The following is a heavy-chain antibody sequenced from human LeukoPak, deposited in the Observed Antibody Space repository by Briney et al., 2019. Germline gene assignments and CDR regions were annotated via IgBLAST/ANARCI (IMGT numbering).Heavy chain of an antibody. CDR3: ARDKGSGSPSNWFDP. Sequence: GASVKLSCKASGYTFTSYCSSWVRQAPGQGLEWMGWISAYNGNTNYAQKHQRRATMTTDTSTSTAYMELRSLRSDDTAVYYCARDKGSGSPSNWFDPWGQGTLVTVSS. CDR2: ISAYNGNT. J-gene: IGHJ5*02. CDR1: GYTFTSYC. D-gene: IGHD6-19*01. V-gene: IGHV1-18*01.